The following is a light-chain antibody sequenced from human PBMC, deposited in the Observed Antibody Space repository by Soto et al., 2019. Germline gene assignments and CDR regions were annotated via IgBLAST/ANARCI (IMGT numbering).Light chain of an antibody. V-gene: IGKV1-39*01. CDR2: GAS. CDR3: QQTYTTPLT. CDR1: QSISYY. Sequence: DIQMTQSPSSLSAYVGDRVNITCRASQSISYYLYWYQQKPGRAPNLLMYGASSLQSGVPSRFTGSGSGTEFTLTITSLQPGDFATYYCQQTYTTPLTFGGGTKVEIK. J-gene: IGKJ4*01.